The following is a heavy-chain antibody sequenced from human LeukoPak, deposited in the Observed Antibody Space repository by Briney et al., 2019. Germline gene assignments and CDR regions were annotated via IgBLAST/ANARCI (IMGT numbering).Heavy chain of an antibody. V-gene: IGHV4-61*02. D-gene: IGHD3-10*01. J-gene: IGHJ4*02. CDR2: IYADGSS. Sequence: SQTLSLTCTVSGGSVSSDNSYWNWIRQPAGKGLEWIGRIYADGSSPYNPSLKSRVTISVDTSKNQFSLRLTSMTAADTAVYYCARGYYYRRWGQGTLVTVSS. CDR1: GGSVSSDNSY. CDR3: ARGYYYRR.